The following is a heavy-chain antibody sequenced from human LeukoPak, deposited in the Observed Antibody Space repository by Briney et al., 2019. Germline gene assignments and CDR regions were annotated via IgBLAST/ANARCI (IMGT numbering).Heavy chain of an antibody. J-gene: IGHJ6*03. CDR3: ARIAAAGTAYYYYYYYMDV. D-gene: IGHD6-13*01. V-gene: IGHV4-59*01. CDR1: GGSISSYY. CDR2: IYYTGST. Sequence: PSETLSLTCTVSGGSISSYYWSWIRQPPGKGLEWIGYIYYTGSTNYNPSLKSRVAISVDTSKNQFSLKLSSVTAADTAVYYCARIAAAGTAYYYYYYYMDVWGKGTTVTISS.